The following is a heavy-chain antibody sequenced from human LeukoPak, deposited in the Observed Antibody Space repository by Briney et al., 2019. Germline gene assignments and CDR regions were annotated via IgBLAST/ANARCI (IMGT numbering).Heavy chain of an antibody. D-gene: IGHD3-22*01. V-gene: IGHV5-51*01. J-gene: IGHJ4*02. CDR2: IYPGDSDT. CDR1: GYSFTSYW. Sequence: GESLKISCKGSGYSFTSYWIGWVRQMPGKGLELMGIIYPGDSDTRYSPSFQGQVTISADKSISTAYLQWSSLKASDTAMYYCARVYYDSSGYYDYWGQGTLVTVSS. CDR3: ARVYYDSSGYYDY.